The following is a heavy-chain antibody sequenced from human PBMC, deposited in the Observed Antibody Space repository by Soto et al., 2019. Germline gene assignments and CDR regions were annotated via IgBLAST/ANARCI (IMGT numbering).Heavy chain of an antibody. CDR1: GGSLSDYY. CDR3: ARPPIKYCSSISCSPDYNYYMDV. D-gene: IGHD2-2*01. V-gene: IGHV4-34*04. Sequence: QVQLQQWGAGLLKPSGTLSLTCGVSGGSLSDYYWSWIRQPPGKGLEWIGEINHRGSTNLNPSLKSRATISVDMSKNQFSLTFSSVTAADTALYYCARPPIKYCSSISCSPDYNYYMDVWGTGTAVTVSS. J-gene: IGHJ6*03. CDR2: INHRGST.